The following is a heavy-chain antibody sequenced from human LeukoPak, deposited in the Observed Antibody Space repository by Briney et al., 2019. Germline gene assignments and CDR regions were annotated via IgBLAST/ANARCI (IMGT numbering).Heavy chain of an antibody. CDR2: IYYNGST. J-gene: IGHJ3*02. CDR1: GGSISSYY. CDR3: ARFDYYSSGSYDASGAFDI. V-gene: IGHV4-59*08. Sequence: KPSETLSLTCTVSGGSISSYYWSWIRQPPGKGLEWIGYIYYNGSTYYNPSLKSRVTISVDTSKNQFSLKLSSVTAADTAVYYCARFDYYSSGSYDASGAFDIWGQGTMVTVSS. D-gene: IGHD3-10*01.